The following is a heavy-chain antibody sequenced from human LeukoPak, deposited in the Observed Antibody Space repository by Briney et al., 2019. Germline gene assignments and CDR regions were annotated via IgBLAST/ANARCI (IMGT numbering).Heavy chain of an antibody. Sequence: ASVKVSCKASGYTFTSYGISWVRQAPGQGLEWMGGIIPIFGTANYAQKFQGRVTITADESTSTAYMELSSLRSEDTAVYYCANSRDGYNNYWGQGTLVTVSS. D-gene: IGHD5-24*01. CDR2: IIPIFGTA. J-gene: IGHJ4*02. CDR3: ANSRDGYNNY. CDR1: GYTFTSYG. V-gene: IGHV1-69*13.